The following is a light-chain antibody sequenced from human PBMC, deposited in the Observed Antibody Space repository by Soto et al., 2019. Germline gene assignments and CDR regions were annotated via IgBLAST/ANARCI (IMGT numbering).Light chain of an antibody. CDR1: SSDVGGYNY. V-gene: IGLV2-14*01. J-gene: IGLJ3*02. CDR3: SSYTRSNTLV. CDR2: DVS. Sequence: QSALTQPASVSGSPGQSITISCTGTSSDVGGYNYVSWYQQHPGKAPTLMLYDVSNRPSGVSSRFSGSKSGNTASLTISGLQAEDESDYYCSSYTRSNTLVFGGGTKLTVL.